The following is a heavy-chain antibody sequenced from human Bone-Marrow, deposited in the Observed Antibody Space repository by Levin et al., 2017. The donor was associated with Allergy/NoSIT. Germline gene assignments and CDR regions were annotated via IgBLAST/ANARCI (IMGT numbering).Heavy chain of an antibody. V-gene: IGHV1-18*01. CDR1: GYTFTSYG. D-gene: IGHD2-15*01. CDR2: ISAYNGNT. J-gene: IGHJ6*02. CDR3: ARDGRGVVVVAVYYGMDV. Sequence: SVKVSCKASGYTFTSYGISWVRQAPGQGLEWMGWISAYNGNTNYAQKLQGRVTMTTDTSTSTAYMELRSLRSDDTAVYYCARDGRGVVVVAVYYGMDVWGQGTTVTVSS.